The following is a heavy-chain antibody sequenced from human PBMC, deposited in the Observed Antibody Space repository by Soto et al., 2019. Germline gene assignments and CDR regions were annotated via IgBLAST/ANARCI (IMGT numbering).Heavy chain of an antibody. D-gene: IGHD3-22*01. V-gene: IGHV3-30*18. CDR3: AKSIYYDSSGDYYYYYGMDV. CDR1: GFTFSSYG. CDR2: ISYDGSNK. Sequence: LRLSCAASGFTFSSYGMHWVRQAPGKGLEWVAVISYDGSNKYYADSVKGRFTISRDNSKNTLYLQMNSLRAEDTAVYYCAKSIYYDSSGDYYYYYGMDVWGQGTTVTVSS. J-gene: IGHJ6*02.